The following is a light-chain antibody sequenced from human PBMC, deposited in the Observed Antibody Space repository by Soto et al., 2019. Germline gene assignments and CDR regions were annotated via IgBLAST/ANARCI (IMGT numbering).Light chain of an antibody. CDR2: AVT. J-gene: IGLJ2*01. CDR3: TSYTSGTTVV. Sequence: QSVLTQPASVSGSPGQSITISCTGTSSDIGGYNYVSWYQQHPDKAPKLIIYAVTNRPSGVSNRFSGSKSGNTASLTISGLQAEDEADYYCTSYTSGTTVVFGGGTKLPVL. CDR1: SSDIGGYNY. V-gene: IGLV2-14*01.